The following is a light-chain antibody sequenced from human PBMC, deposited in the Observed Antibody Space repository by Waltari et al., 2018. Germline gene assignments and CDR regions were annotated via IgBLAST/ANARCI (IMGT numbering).Light chain of an antibody. CDR3: HSRKGRDNQVV. CDR2: GKE. J-gene: IGLJ3*02. Sequence: SSELTQGPDVSVALGQTVKITCQGDSLRTSYASWYQVKPGKAPVLVLFGKEKRPSGIPDRSSGYSSGTTSSLTITGAQAEDEADYYCHSRKGRDNQVVFGGGTKLTVL. CDR1: SLRTSY. V-gene: IGLV3-19*01.